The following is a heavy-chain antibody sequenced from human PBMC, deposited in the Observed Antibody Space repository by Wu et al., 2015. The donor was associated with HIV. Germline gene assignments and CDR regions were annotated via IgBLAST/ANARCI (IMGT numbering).Heavy chain of an antibody. CDR1: GGTFSSYA. V-gene: IGHV1-69*13. D-gene: IGHD3-10*01. J-gene: IGHJ6*02. Sequence: QVQLVQSGAEVKKPGSSVKVSCKASGGTFSSYAISWVRQAPGQGLEWMGRIIPIFGTANYAQKFQGRVTITADESTSTAYMELSSLRSEDTAVYYCARGLRDYGSGAQGDYYYYGMDVWGQGTTVTVSS. CDR2: IIPIFGTA. CDR3: ARGLRDYGSGAQGDYYYYGMDV.